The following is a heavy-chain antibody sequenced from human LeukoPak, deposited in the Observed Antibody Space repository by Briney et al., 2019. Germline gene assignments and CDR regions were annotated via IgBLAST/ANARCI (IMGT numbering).Heavy chain of an antibody. D-gene: IGHD1-26*01. V-gene: IGHV4-34*01. Sequence: PSETLSLTCAVYGGSFSGYYWSWIRQPPGKGLEWIGEINHSGSTNYNPSLKSRVTISVDTSKNQFSLKLSSVTAADTAVYYCARGSQWQPGGPIDYWGQGTLVTVSS. CDR1: GGSFSGYY. CDR2: INHSGST. CDR3: ARGSQWQPGGPIDY. J-gene: IGHJ4*02.